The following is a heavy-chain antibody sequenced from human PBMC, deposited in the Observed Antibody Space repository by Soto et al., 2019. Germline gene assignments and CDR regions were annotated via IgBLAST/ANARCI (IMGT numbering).Heavy chain of an antibody. CDR2: ISGSGGST. D-gene: IGHD4-17*01. Sequence: GGSLRLSCAASGFTFSSYAMSWVRQAPGKGLEWVSAISGSGGSTYYADSVKGRFTISRDNSKNTLYLQMNSLRDEDTAVYYCARDGGGDYVKDYYYGMDVWGQGTTVTVSS. V-gene: IGHV3-23*01. J-gene: IGHJ6*02. CDR1: GFTFSSYA. CDR3: ARDGGGDYVKDYYYGMDV.